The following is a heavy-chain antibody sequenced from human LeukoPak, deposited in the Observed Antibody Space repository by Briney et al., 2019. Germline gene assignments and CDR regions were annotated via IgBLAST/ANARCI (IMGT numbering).Heavy chain of an antibody. Sequence: GGSLRLSCAASGFTFSSYAMSWVRQAPGKGLEWVSAISGSGGSTYYADSVKGRFTISRDNSKNTLYLQMNSLRAEDTAVYYCAKVDTAMVHPLLDYWGQGTLVTVSS. V-gene: IGHV3-23*01. CDR1: GFTFSSYA. D-gene: IGHD5-18*01. CDR3: AKVDTAMVHPLLDY. CDR2: ISGSGGST. J-gene: IGHJ4*02.